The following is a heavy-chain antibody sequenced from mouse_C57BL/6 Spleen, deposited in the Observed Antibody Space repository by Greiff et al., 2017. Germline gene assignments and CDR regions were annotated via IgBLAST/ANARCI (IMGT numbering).Heavy chain of an antibody. CDR1: GYAFTNYL. CDR2: INPGSGGT. CDR3: VTTAGPYYYAMDY. D-gene: IGHD1-2*01. V-gene: IGHV1-54*01. J-gene: IGHJ4*01. Sequence: QVQLQQSGAELVRPGTSVKVSCKASGYAFTNYLIEWVKQRPGLGLEWIGVINPGSGGTNYNEKFKGKATLTADKSSSTAYMQLSSLTSEDSAVYFGVTTAGPYYYAMDYWGQGTSVTVSS.